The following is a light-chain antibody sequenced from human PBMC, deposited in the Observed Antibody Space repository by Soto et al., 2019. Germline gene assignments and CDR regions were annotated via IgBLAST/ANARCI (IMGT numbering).Light chain of an antibody. CDR1: QSVSTY. CDR3: QLRGLLPRT. CDR2: EAS. J-gene: IGKJ1*01. V-gene: IGKV3-11*01. Sequence: VLTQSTATMSLYPGEGSTLSCRASQSVSTYLAWYQQKPGQAPRLLIFEASKRATGIPDRISGSGSGTDFTLTISSLEPEDFAVYYCQLRGLLPRTFGQGTKVDI.